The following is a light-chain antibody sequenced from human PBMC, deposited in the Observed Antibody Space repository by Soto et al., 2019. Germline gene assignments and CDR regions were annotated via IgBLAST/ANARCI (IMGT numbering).Light chain of an antibody. V-gene: IGKV3-15*01. CDR3: QPYKNWPPKGT. J-gene: IGKJ3*01. CDR1: QSVSSK. CDR2: GAY. Sequence: EIVMTQSPATLSVSPGESATLSCRASQSVSSKLAWYQQKPGQAPRLLIYGAYTRVAGIPGRFSGSGFGTEFTLTISSLQSEDFAVYYCQPYKNWPPKGTFGPGTKVDIK.